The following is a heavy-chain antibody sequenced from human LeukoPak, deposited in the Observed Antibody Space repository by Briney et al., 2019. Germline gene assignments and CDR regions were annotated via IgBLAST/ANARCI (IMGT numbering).Heavy chain of an antibody. CDR3: ARDSPYSNYEGSYFDY. Sequence: SETLSLTCTVSGYSISSGYYWGWIRQPPGKGLEWIGSIYYSGSTYYNPSLKSRVTISVDTSKNQFSLKLSSVTAADTAVYYCARDSPYSNYEGSYFDYWGQGTLVTVSS. D-gene: IGHD4-11*01. V-gene: IGHV4-38-2*02. CDR1: GYSISSGYY. J-gene: IGHJ4*02. CDR2: IYYSGST.